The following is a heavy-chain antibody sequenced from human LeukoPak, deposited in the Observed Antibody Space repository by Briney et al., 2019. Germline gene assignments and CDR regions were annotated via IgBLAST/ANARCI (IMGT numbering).Heavy chain of an antibody. CDR2: INHSGST. D-gene: IGHD2-15*01. J-gene: IGHJ4*02. CDR3: ARSIVVVVAASTPFDY. Sequence: SETLSLTCAVYGGSFSGYYWSWIRQPPGKGLEWIGEINHSGSTNYNPSLKSRVTISVDTSKNQFSLKLSSVTAADTAVYYCARSIVVVVAASTPFDYWGQGTLVTVSS. CDR1: GGSFSGYY. V-gene: IGHV4-34*01.